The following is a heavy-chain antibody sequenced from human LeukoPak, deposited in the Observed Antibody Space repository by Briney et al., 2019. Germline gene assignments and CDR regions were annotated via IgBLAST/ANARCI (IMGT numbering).Heavy chain of an antibody. CDR3: ARRFRGWNIGVLFDY. CDR2: INHSGST. J-gene: IGHJ4*02. V-gene: IGHV4-34*01. CDR1: GGSFSGYY. D-gene: IGHD1/OR15-1a*01. Sequence: PSETLSLTCAVYGGSFSGYYWSWIRQPPGKGLEWIGEINHSGSTNYNPSLKSRVTISVDTSKNQFSLKLSSVTAADTAVYYCARRFRGWNIGVLFDYWGQGTLVTVSS.